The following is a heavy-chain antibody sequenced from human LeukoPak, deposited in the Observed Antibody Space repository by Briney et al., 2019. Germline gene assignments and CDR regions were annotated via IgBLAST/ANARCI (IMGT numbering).Heavy chain of an antibody. V-gene: IGHV1-18*01. Sequence: ASVKVSCKASGYTFTSYGISWVRQAPGQGLEWMGWISAYNGNTNYAQKLQGRVTMTTDTSTSTAYMELRCLRSDDTAVYYCARVIAAAGMSYFDYWGQGTLVTVSS. CDR1: GYTFTSYG. D-gene: IGHD6-13*01. CDR2: ISAYNGNT. J-gene: IGHJ4*02. CDR3: ARVIAAAGMSYFDY.